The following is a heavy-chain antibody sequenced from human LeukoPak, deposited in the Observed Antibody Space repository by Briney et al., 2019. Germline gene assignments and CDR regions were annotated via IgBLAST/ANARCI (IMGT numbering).Heavy chain of an antibody. CDR2: IYPGNSDT. CDR1: GYSFTSYW. J-gene: IGHJ5*02. Sequence: GESLKISCKGSGYSFTSYWIGWVRQMPGKGLEWMGIIYPGNSDTRYSPSFQGQVTISADKSISTAYLQWSSLKASDTAMYYCARRHNWNRGEDWFDPWGQGTLVTVSS. CDR3: ARRHNWNRGEDWFDP. D-gene: IGHD1-1*01. V-gene: IGHV5-51*01.